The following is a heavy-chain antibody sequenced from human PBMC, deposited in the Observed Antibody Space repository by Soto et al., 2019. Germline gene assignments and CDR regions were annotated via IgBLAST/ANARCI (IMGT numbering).Heavy chain of an antibody. J-gene: IGHJ5*02. D-gene: IGHD6-13*01. CDR1: GGSISSYY. CDR3: ARDRGIAAAGSPELWFDP. CDR2: IYYSGST. V-gene: IGHV4-59*01. Sequence: SETLSLTCTVSGGSISSYYWSWIRQPPGKGLEWIGYIYYSGSTNYNPSLKSRVTISVDTSKNQFSLKLSSVTAADTAVYYCARDRGIAAAGSPELWFDPWGQGTLVTVSS.